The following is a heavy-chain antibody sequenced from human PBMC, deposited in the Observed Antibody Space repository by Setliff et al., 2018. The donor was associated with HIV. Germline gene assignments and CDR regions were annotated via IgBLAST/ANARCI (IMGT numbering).Heavy chain of an antibody. V-gene: IGHV1-24*01. Sequence: AASVKVSCKVSGYTLTELSMHWVRQAPGKGLEWMGRFDPEDGDTIYAQKFQGRVTMTEDTSANTAYMELSSLRSEDTAVYYCATAKEVWLAEGGFDYWGQGTRVTAPQ. CDR2: FDPEDGDT. CDR3: ATAKEVWLAEGGFDY. J-gene: IGHJ4*02. CDR1: GYTLTELS. D-gene: IGHD6-19*01.